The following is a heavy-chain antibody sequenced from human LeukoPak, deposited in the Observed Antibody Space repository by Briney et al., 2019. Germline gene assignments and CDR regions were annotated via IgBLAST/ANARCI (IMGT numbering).Heavy chain of an antibody. D-gene: IGHD3-10*01. J-gene: IGHJ5*02. V-gene: IGHV3-74*01. CDR3: ARDLDGSGDYHWFDP. Sequence: GGSLRLSCAASGFTFSSYWMHWVRQAPGKGLVWVSRINGDGSGTTYADSVKVRFTIPRDNAKNTLYLQMNSLRAEDTAVYYCARDLDGSGDYHWFDPWGQGTLVTVSS. CDR1: GFTFSSYW. CDR2: INGDGSGT.